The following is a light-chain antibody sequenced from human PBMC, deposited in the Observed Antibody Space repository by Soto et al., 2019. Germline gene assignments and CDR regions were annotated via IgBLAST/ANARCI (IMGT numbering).Light chain of an antibody. Sequence: QSALTQPRSVSGSPGQSVTISCTGTSSDVGGYNYVSWYQQHPGKAPKVMIYDVSERPSGVPDRFSGSKSGNTASLTISGLQAEDEADYYCCSYAGSPRYVFGTGPKLTVL. V-gene: IGLV2-11*01. CDR2: DVS. CDR3: CSYAGSPRYV. CDR1: SSDVGGYNY. J-gene: IGLJ1*01.